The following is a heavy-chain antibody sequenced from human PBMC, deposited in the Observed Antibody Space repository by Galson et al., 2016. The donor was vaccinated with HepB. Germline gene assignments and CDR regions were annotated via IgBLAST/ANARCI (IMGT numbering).Heavy chain of an antibody. D-gene: IGHD1-26*01. CDR3: AKEVGTVHPSNWFDP. CDR2: ISRCGDAT. J-gene: IGHJ5*02. V-gene: IGHV3-23*01. CDR1: GLTFSRYA. Sequence: SLRLSCAASGLTFSRYAMDWVRQAPRKGLAWVSAISRCGDATYYADSVKGRFTIFRDNSKDTLYLQMNSLRAEDTAVYYCAKEVGTVHPSNWFDPWGQGTLVTVSS.